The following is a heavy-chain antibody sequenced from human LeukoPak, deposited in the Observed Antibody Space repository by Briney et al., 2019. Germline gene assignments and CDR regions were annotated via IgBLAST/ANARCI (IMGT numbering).Heavy chain of an antibody. CDR3: ARGPSHGGKYRGFFDY. CDR2: INHSGTT. D-gene: IGHD4-23*01. CDR1: GESFSGFY. J-gene: IGHJ4*02. Sequence: PSETLSLTCAVYGESFSGFYWSWIRRPPGKGLERIGEINHSGTTNYSPSLKSRVIISTDTPKNQFSVRLMSVTASDTAVYYCARGPSHGGKYRGFFDYWGQGTLVAVSS. V-gene: IGHV4-34*01.